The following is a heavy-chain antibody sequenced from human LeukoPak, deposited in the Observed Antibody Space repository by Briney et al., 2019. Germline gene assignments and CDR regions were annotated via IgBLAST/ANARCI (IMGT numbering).Heavy chain of an antibody. D-gene: IGHD6-13*01. V-gene: IGHV1-18*01. CDR3: ARVSGGMDSSPIIY. J-gene: IGHJ4*02. CDR2: ISAYNGNT. CDR1: GYTFTSYG. Sequence: ASVKVSCKASGYTFTSYGISWVRQAPGQGLEWMGWISAYNGNTNYAQKLQGRVTMTTDTSTSTAYMELRSLRSDDTAVYYCARVSGGMDSSPIIYWGQGTLVAVSS.